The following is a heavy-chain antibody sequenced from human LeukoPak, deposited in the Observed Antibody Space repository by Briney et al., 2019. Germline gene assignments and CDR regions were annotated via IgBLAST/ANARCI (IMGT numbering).Heavy chain of an antibody. CDR2: IRSKAYGGTT. Sequence: GGSLRLSCTTSGFTFGDYAMSWVRQAPGKGLEWVGFIRSKAYGGTTEYAASVKGRFTISRDDSKSIAYLQMNSLKTEDTAVYYCAKGRDSWSNKIDYWGQGTLVTVSS. CDR3: AKGRDSWSNKIDY. J-gene: IGHJ4*02. CDR1: GFTFGDYA. D-gene: IGHD3-3*01. V-gene: IGHV3-49*04.